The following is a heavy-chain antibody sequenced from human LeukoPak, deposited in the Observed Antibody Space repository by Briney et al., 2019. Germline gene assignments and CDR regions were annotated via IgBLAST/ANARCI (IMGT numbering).Heavy chain of an antibody. CDR1: GGSISSYY. CDR3: ARRDRLAGMDV. Sequence: SETLSPTCTVSGGSISSYYWSWIRQPPGKGLEWIGYIYYSGSTNYNPSLKSRVTISVDTSKNQFSLKLSSVTAADTAVYYCARRDRLAGMDVWGQGTTVTVSS. CDR2: IYYSGST. D-gene: IGHD2-15*01. V-gene: IGHV4-59*01. J-gene: IGHJ6*02.